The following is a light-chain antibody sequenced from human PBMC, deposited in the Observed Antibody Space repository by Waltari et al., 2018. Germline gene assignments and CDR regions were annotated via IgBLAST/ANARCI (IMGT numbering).Light chain of an antibody. J-gene: IGLJ2*01. CDR2: DVA. CDR3: NSYAGSNSVL. Sequence: QSALTQPPSASGSPGQSVTISCSGTSSDVGAYNCVSWYQQHPGKAPNLMIYDVAKRPSGVPDRFSGSKSGNTAYLTVSGLQAEDEADYYCNSYAGSNSVLFGAGTKLTVL. V-gene: IGLV2-8*01. CDR1: SSDVGAYNC.